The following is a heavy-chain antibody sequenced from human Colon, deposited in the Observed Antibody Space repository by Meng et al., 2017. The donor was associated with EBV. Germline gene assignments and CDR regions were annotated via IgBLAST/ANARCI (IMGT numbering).Heavy chain of an antibody. Sequence: QGTLQASGPGPVKPSQTLSLTCTVSGGSISSGDYYWSWIRQPPGKGLELIGHIYYSGSTSYNPSPKSRVTISVDTSNNQFSLKLSSVTAADTAVYYCARVGWRQWSFDLWGRGTLVTVSS. CDR1: GGSISSGDYY. CDR3: ARVGWRQWSFDL. J-gene: IGHJ2*01. D-gene: IGHD5-18*01. CDR2: IYYSGST. V-gene: IGHV4-30-4*01.